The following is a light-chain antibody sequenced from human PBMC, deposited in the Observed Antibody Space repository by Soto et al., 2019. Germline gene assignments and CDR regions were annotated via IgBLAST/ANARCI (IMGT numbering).Light chain of an antibody. Sequence: QSVPTQPASVSGSPGQSITISCTGTSSDVGGYKYVSWYQQHPGKAPKLMIYDVSNRPSGVFNRFSGSKSGNTASLTISGLQAEDEADYYCSSYTSSDTDVFGTGTKLTVL. CDR2: DVS. J-gene: IGLJ1*01. CDR3: SSYTSSDTDV. CDR1: SSDVGGYKY. V-gene: IGLV2-14*03.